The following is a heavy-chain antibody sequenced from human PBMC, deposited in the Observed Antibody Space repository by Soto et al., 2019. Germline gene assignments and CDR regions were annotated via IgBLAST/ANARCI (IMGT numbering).Heavy chain of an antibody. Sequence: TSETLSLTCAVYGGSFSGYYWSWIRQPPGKGLEWIGEINHSGSTNYNPSLKSRVTISVDTSKNQFSLKLSSVTAADTAVYYCARGGFYDILTGYLYGMDVWGQGTTVTVSS. CDR2: INHSGST. V-gene: IGHV4-34*01. J-gene: IGHJ6*02. D-gene: IGHD3-9*01. CDR3: ARGGFYDILTGYLYGMDV. CDR1: GGSFSGYY.